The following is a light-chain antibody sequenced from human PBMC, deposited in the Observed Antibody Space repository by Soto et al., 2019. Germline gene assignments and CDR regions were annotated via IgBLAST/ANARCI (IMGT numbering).Light chain of an antibody. CDR2: WAS. CDR3: QQYYSTPPWT. Sequence: DIVMTQSPDSLAVSLGERATINCKSSQSVLYSSNNKNYLAWYQQKPGQPPKLLIYWASTRESGVPDRFSGSGSGTDFTLTISSLQAEDVALSYCQQYYSTPPWTFGQGTKVEIK. CDR1: QSVLYSSNNKNY. V-gene: IGKV4-1*01. J-gene: IGKJ1*01.